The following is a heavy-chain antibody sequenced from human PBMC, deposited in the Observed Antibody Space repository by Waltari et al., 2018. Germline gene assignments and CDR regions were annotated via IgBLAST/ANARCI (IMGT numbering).Heavy chain of an antibody. V-gene: IGHV3-7*01. Sequence: EVQLVESGGGLVQPGGSLRLSCAASGFPFSSYWLGWFGQAPGKGLEWVANIKQDGSEKYYVDSVKGRFTISRDNAKNSLYLQMNSLRAEDTAVYYCARADDSSGSFDYWGQGTLVTVSS. D-gene: IGHD3-22*01. CDR2: IKQDGSEK. CDR3: ARADDSSGSFDY. J-gene: IGHJ4*02. CDR1: GFPFSSYW.